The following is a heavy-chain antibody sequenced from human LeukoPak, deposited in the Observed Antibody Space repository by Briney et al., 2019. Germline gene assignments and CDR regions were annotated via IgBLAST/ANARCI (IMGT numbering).Heavy chain of an antibody. J-gene: IGHJ4*02. CDR3: ARETTYYYGSGSYYNVRFDY. Sequence: PSETLSLTCTVSGGSISSYYWSWIRQPAGKGLEWIGRICTSGSTNYNPSLKSRVTMSVDTSKNQFSLKLSSVTAADTAVYYCARETTYYYGSGSYYNVRFDYWGQGTLVTVSS. V-gene: IGHV4-4*07. CDR1: GGSISSYY. D-gene: IGHD3-10*01. CDR2: ICTSGST.